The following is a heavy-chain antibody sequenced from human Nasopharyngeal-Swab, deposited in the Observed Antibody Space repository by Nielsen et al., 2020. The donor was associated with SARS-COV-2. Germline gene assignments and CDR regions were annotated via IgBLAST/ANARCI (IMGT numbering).Heavy chain of an antibody. V-gene: IGHV3-23*01. D-gene: IGHD4-17*01. J-gene: IGHJ5*02. CDR1: GFTFSSYA. CDR3: AKDPDGDYGGNWFDP. Sequence: GGSLRLSCAASGFTFSSYAMSWVRQAPGKGLEWVSAISGSGGSTYYADSVKGRFTISRDNSKNTLYLQMNSLRAEDTAVYYCAKDPDGDYGGNWFDPWGQGTLVTVSS. CDR2: ISGSGGST.